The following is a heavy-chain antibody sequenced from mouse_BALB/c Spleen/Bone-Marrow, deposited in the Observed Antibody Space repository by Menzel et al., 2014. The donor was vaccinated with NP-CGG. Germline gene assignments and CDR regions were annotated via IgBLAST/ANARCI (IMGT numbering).Heavy chain of an antibody. CDR1: GYAFTSYN. CDR3: ARREPSYWYFDV. Sequence: EVQLQQSGPELVKPGASVKVSCKASGYAFTSYNMYWVKQSHGKSLEWIGYIDPYNGATSYNQKFKGKATLTVDKSSSTAYMHRNSLTSEDSALYYCARREPSYWYFDVWGAGTTVTVSS. CDR2: IDPYNGAT. V-gene: IGHV1S135*01. J-gene: IGHJ1*01.